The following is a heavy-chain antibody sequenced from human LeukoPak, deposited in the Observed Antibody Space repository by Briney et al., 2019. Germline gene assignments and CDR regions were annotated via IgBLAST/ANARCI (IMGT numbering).Heavy chain of an antibody. V-gene: IGHV3-48*03. CDR2: ISSSGNSI. CDR1: GFTFDSYE. CDR3: ARDPISSAWDGNFDF. Sequence: GGSLRLSCEASGFTFDSYEFNWVRQAPGKGLEWVSYISSSGNSIRYADSVKGRLTISRDNAENSLYLQMNSLRAEDTAVYYCARDPISSAWDGNFDFWGQGTLVTVSS. J-gene: IGHJ4*02. D-gene: IGHD6-19*01.